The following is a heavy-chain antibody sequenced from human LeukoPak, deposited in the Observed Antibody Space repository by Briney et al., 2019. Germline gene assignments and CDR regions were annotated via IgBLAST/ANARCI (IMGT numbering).Heavy chain of an antibody. D-gene: IGHD6-13*01. J-gene: IGHJ4*02. CDR2: INHSGST. V-gene: IGHV4-34*01. CDR1: GGSFSGYY. Sequence: SETLSLTCAVYGGSFSGYYWSWIRQPPGKGLEWIGEINHSGSTNHNPSLKSRVTMSVDTSKNQFSLKLSSVTAADTAVYYCARDKDGSSWFTTLDYWGQGTLVTVSS. CDR3: ARDKDGSSWFTTLDY.